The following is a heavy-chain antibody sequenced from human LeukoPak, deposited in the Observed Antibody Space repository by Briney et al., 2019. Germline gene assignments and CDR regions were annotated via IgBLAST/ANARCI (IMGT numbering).Heavy chain of an antibody. CDR3: ARGKRERWFGEDI. D-gene: IGHD3-10*01. CDR2: IIPIFGTA. CDR1: GGTFSSYA. Sequence: SVKVSCQASGGTFSSYAISWVRQAPGQGLEWMGGIIPIFGTANYAQKFQGRVTITADESTSTAYMELSSLRSEDTGVYYCARGKRERWFGEDIWGQGTLVTVSS. V-gene: IGHV1-69*13. J-gene: IGHJ4*02.